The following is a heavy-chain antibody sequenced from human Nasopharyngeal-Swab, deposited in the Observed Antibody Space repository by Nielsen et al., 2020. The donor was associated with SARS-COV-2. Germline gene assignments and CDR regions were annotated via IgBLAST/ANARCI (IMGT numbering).Heavy chain of an antibody. CDR3: ARAPKRGSSGYQVVY. D-gene: IGHD3-22*01. CDR2: IKQDGSEK. J-gene: IGHJ4*02. V-gene: IGHV3-7*03. Sequence: GGSLRLSCAASGFTFSSYWMSWVRQAPGKGLAWVANIKQDGSEKYYVDSVKGRFTISRDNAKNSLYLQMNSLRAEDTAVYYCARAPKRGSSGYQVVYWGQGTLVTVSS. CDR1: GFTFSSYW.